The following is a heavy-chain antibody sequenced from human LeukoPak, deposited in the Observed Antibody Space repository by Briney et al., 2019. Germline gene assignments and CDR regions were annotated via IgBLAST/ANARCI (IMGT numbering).Heavy chain of an antibody. J-gene: IGHJ6*02. D-gene: IGHD4-11*01. V-gene: IGHV3-74*03. CDR3: ARVKTGYSNHYYYYGMDV. Sequence: GGSLRLSCAASGFTFSSYWMHWVRQAPGKGLVWVSRTNNDGRTTTYADSVKGRFTISRDNAKNTLYLQMNILRTEDTAVYYCARVKTGYSNHYYYYGMDVWGQGTTVTVSS. CDR2: TNNDGRTT. CDR1: GFTFSSYW.